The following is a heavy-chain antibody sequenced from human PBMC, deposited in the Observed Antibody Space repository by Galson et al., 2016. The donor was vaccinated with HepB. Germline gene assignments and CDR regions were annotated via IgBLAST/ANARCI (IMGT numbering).Heavy chain of an antibody. J-gene: IGHJ6*04. D-gene: IGHD3-3*01. CDR1: GYIFSDYG. V-gene: IGHV1-18*01. CDR2: ISGYNGET. CDR3: ARGRFLEWGMDV. Sequence: SVKVSCKASGYIFSDYGINWVRQAPGQGLEWLGWISGYNGETHYAQKVQGRVTITTNPSTTTVYTEVRSLRFDDSAVYWCARGRFLEWGMDVWGKGTTVTVSS.